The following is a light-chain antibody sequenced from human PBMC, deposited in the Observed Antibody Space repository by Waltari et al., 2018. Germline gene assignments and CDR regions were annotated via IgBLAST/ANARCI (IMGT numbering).Light chain of an antibody. Sequence: DVVVTQSPDSLAVSLGERATINYKSSQNVNNKLAWYQQKPVQPPNLLIYWASTRASGVPDRFSVSGSGTYFTLTIRSLQPDDLAVYYCQQYDNTPFTFGPGTKVDIK. J-gene: IGKJ3*01. CDR2: WAS. CDR1: QNVNNK. CDR3: QQYDNTPFT. V-gene: IGKV4-1*01.